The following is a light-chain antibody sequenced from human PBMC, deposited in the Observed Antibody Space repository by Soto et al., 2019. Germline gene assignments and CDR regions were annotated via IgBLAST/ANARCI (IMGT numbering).Light chain of an antibody. Sequence: QSVLTQPPSASGSPGQSVTISCTGTSSDVGGYNYVSWYQQHPGKAPKLMIYEVSERPSGVPDRFSGSKSSNTASLTVSGLQAEDEADYYCSSYAGSNNVVFGNGTKVT. J-gene: IGLJ1*01. CDR1: SSDVGGYNY. CDR3: SSYAGSNNVV. V-gene: IGLV2-8*01. CDR2: EVS.